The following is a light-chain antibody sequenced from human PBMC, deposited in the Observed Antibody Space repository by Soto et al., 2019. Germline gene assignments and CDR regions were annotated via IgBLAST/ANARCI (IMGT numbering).Light chain of an antibody. CDR2: EVT. V-gene: IGLV2-23*02. Sequence: QSVLTQPASVSGSPGQSITISCTGTSRDVGSYSLVSWFQQYPGRAPKLMIYEVTKRPSGVSNRFSGSKSGNTASLTISGLQAEDEAEYYCCSYAGSNIWVFGGGTKLTVL. CDR1: SRDVGSYSL. J-gene: IGLJ3*02. CDR3: CSYAGSNIWV.